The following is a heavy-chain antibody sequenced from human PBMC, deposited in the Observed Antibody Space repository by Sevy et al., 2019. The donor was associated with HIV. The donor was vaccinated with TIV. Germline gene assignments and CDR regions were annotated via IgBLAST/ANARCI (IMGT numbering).Heavy chain of an antibody. Sequence: SETLSLTCTVSGDSISSSSYYWGWIRQPPGKGLEWIGSAYYTGISFYTPSLKSRVTISVDTSKNQYSLKLTSVTAADTAVYYCARRRSGSSSGRWFDAWGQGALVTVS. CDR3: ARRRSGSSSGRWFDA. D-gene: IGHD6-6*01. CDR1: GDSISSSSYY. CDR2: AYYTGIS. J-gene: IGHJ5*02. V-gene: IGHV4-39*01.